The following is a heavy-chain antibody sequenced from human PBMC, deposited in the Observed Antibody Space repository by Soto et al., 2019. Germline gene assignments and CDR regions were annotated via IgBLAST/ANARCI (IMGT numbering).Heavy chain of an antibody. V-gene: IGHV1-69*06. D-gene: IGHD2-21*02. CDR1: GGTFSSYA. CDR3: ARDRGRYCGGDCYSVENAFDI. J-gene: IGHJ3*02. CDR2: IIPIFGTA. Sequence: ASVKVSCKASGGTFSSYAICWVRQAPGQGLEWIGGIIPIFGTANYAQKFQGRVTITADKSTSTAYMELSSLRSEDTAVYYCARDRGRYCGGDCYSVENAFDIWGQGTMVTVSS.